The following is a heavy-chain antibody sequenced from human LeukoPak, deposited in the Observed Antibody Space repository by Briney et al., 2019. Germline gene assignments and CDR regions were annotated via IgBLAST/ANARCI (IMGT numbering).Heavy chain of an antibody. D-gene: IGHD1-26*01. CDR2: IYYSGST. CDR1: GGSISSGDYY. Sequence: SETLSLACTVSGGSISSGDYYWSWIRQPPGKGLEWIGYIYYSGSTYYNPSLKSRVTISVDTSKNQFSLKLSSVTAADTAVYYCARGDSGYYYGMDVWGQGTTVTVSS. V-gene: IGHV4-30-4*01. J-gene: IGHJ6*02. CDR3: ARGDSGYYYGMDV.